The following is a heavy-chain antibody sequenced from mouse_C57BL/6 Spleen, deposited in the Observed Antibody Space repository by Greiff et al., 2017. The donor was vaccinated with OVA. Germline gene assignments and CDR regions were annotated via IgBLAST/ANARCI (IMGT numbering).Heavy chain of an antibody. CDR3: ARGQGWPHYYAMDY. CDR2: INPNYGTT. D-gene: IGHD2-3*01. CDR1: GYSFTDYN. Sequence: VQLQQSGPELVKPGASVKISCKASGYSFTDYNMNWVKQSNGQSLEWIGVINPNYGTTSYNQKFKGKATLTVDQSSSTAYMQLNSLTSEDSAVYYGARGQGWPHYYAMDYWGQGTSVTVSS. J-gene: IGHJ4*01. V-gene: IGHV1-39*01.